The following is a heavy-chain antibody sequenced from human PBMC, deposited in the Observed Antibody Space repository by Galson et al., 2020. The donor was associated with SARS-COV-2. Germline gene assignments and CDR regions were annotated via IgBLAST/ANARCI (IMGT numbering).Heavy chain of an antibody. V-gene: IGHV3-7*01. D-gene: IGHD3-10*01. CDR2: ISQDGSAR. J-gene: IGHJ4*02. CDR1: EFTFSRYW. CDR3: ARDVQRGNFDL. Sequence: GGSLRLSCAASEFTFSRYWMSWVRQTPEKGLEWVGQISQDGSARYYGDSMKGRVSISRDNAKNSLYLQMNSLRAEDTATYYCARDVQRGNFDLWGRGTPVTVSS.